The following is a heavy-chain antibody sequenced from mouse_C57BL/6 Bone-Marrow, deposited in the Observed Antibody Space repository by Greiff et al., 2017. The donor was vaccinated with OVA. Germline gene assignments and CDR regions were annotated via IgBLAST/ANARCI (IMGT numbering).Heavy chain of an antibody. V-gene: IGHV2-2*01. CDR3: ARNLYGDYSNFAY. J-gene: IGHJ3*01. CDR2: IWSGGST. D-gene: IGHD2-5*01. CDR1: GFSLTSYG. Sequence: QVHVKQSGPGLVQPSQSLSITCTVSGFSLTSYGVHWVRQSPGKGLEWLGVIWSGGSTDYNAAFISRLSISKDNSKSQVFFKMNSLQADDTAIYYCARNLYGDYSNFAYWGQGTLVTVSA.